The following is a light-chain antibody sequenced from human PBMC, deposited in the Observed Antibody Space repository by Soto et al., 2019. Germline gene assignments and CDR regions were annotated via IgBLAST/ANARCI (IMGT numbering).Light chain of an antibody. CDR1: SSDIGNYDF. V-gene: IGLV2-14*01. CDR2: EVS. CDR3: ISYTSSSPDV. J-gene: IGLJ1*01. Sequence: QSVLTQPASVSGSPGQSITISCTGTSSDIGNYDFVSWYQQVPGTAPKAMIYEVSSRPSGVSNRFSGSKSGNTASLTISGLQAEDEAYYYCISYTSSSPDVFGTGTKLTVL.